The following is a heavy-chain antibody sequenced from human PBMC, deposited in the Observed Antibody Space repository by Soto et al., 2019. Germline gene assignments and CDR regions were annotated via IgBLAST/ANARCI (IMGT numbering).Heavy chain of an antibody. CDR1: GFTFSGYW. Sequence: GGSLRLSCAASGFTFSGYWMHWVRQGPGKGLEWVSYIYGDGSSTIYADSVKGRFTFSRDDAKNTLDLQMNSLRAEDTAVYYCARLTGAYYMDVWGKGTTVTVSS. V-gene: IGHV3-74*01. CDR3: ARLTGAYYMDV. J-gene: IGHJ6*03. CDR2: IYGDGSST. D-gene: IGHD3-10*01.